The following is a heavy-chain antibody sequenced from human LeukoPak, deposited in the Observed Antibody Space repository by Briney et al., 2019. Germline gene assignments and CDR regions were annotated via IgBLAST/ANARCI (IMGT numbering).Heavy chain of an antibody. CDR1: VFTFSSYS. Sequence: GGSLRLSCAASVFTFSSYSMNWVRQAPGKGLEWVSYISSSSSNIYYADSVKGRFTISRDNAKNSLYLQMNSLRAEDTAVYYCASTIWFGELIDYWGQGTLVTVSS. CDR3: ASTIWFGELIDY. V-gene: IGHV3-48*04. D-gene: IGHD3-10*01. J-gene: IGHJ4*02. CDR2: ISSSSSNI.